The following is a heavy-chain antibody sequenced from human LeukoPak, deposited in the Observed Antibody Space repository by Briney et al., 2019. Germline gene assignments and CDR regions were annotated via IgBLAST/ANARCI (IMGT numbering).Heavy chain of an antibody. CDR2: ISASGITE. J-gene: IGHJ4*02. V-gene: IGHV3-48*03. CDR1: GFTFSEYE. Sequence: GGSLRLSCAASGFTFSEYEFNWVRQAPGKGLEWVSYISASGITEYYTDSVKGRFTISRDNAKNSLYLQMNSLRAEDTAVYYCARNRYDYVWGSLDYWGQGTLVTVSS. CDR3: ARNRYDYVWGSLDY. D-gene: IGHD3-16*01.